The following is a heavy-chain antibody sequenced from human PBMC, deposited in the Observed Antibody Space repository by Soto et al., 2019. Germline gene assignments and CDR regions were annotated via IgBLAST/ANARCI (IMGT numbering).Heavy chain of an antibody. V-gene: IGHV3-11*05. J-gene: IGHJ4*02. CDR3: ARDHHRYNGYDYVDY. CDR2: ISSSSSYT. D-gene: IGHD5-12*01. Sequence: QVQLVESGGGLVKPGGSLRLSCVASGFTFSDYYMSWIRQAPGKGLEWVSYISSSSSYTNYADSVKGRFTISRDNAKNSLYLQMNSLRAEDKAVYYCARDHHRYNGYDYVDYWGQGTLVTVSS. CDR1: GFTFSDYY.